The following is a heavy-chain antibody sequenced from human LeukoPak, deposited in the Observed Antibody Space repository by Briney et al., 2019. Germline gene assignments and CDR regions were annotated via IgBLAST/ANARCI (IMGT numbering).Heavy chain of an antibody. CDR2: IRSNTYGGST. CDR3: ARVSRGSITASWFDP. CDR1: GFTFGDYG. Sequence: PGRSLRLSCEGSGFTFGDYGVGWFRQAPGKGLQWVTSIRSNTYGGSTEYVPSVKGRFTISRDDSNSIAYLQMNSLEAEDTAIYYCARVSRGSITASWFDPWGQGTLVTVSS. D-gene: IGHD6-6*01. V-gene: IGHV3-49*03. J-gene: IGHJ5*02.